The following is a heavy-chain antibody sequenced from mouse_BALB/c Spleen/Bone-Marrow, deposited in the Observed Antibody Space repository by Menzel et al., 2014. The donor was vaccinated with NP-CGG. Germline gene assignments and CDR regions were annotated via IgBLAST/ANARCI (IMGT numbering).Heavy chain of an antibody. CDR2: IYPGSGST. J-gene: IGHJ2*01. CDR1: GYTFTSYW. V-gene: IGHV1S22*01. Sequence: LKQSGSELVRPGASVKLSCKASGYTFTSYWMHWVKQRHGQGLEWIGNIYPGSGSTNYDEKFKSKGTLTVDTSSSTAYMHLSSLTSEDSAVYHCTSWDYWGQGTTLTVSS. CDR3: TSWDY.